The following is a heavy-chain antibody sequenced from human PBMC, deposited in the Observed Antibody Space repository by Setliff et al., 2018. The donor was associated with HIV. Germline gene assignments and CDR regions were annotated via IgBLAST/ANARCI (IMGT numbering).Heavy chain of an antibody. CDR3: AREGVSLWFGELPGSYYMDV. V-gene: IGHV1-69*13. J-gene: IGHJ6*03. CDR2: IIPIFDRT. Sequence: SVKVSCKIFGGTLSSHALSWVRQAPGQGLEWMGGIIPIFDRTNYAQKFQGRVTITADESTSTAYMELSSLRSEDTAVYYCAREGVSLWFGELPGSYYMDVWGKGTTVTV. D-gene: IGHD3-10*01. CDR1: GGTLSSHA.